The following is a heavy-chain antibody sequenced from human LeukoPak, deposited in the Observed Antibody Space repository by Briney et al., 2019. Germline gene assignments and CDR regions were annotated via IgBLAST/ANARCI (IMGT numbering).Heavy chain of an antibody. Sequence: ASVKVSCTASGYTFTSYAMHWVRQAPGQRLEWMGWINAGNGNTKYSQKFQGRVTITRDTSASTAYMELSSLRSEDTAVYYCARDRWGRSILSYWGQGTLVTVSS. CDR1: GYTFTSYA. V-gene: IGHV1-3*01. J-gene: IGHJ4*02. D-gene: IGHD3-9*01. CDR2: INAGNGNT. CDR3: ARDRWGRSILSY.